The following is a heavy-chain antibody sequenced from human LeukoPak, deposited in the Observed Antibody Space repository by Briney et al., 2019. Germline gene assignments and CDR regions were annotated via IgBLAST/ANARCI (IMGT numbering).Heavy chain of an antibody. J-gene: IGHJ4*02. CDR1: GDSVSSNSAA. V-gene: IGHV6-1*01. D-gene: IGHD2-15*01. Sequence: SQTLSLTCAISGDSVSSNSAAWNWIRQSPSRGLEWLGRTYCRSKWYNDFAVSVKSRIAINPDTSKNQFSLKLSSVTAADTAVYYCARGRDVVVVASWSDFDYWGQGTLVTVSS. CDR2: TYCRSKWYN. CDR3: ARGRDVVVVASWSDFDY.